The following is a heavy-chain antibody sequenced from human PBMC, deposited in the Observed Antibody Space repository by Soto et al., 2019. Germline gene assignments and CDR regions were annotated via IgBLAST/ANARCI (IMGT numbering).Heavy chain of an antibody. J-gene: IGHJ5*02. CDR3: ARVRGAVNWFDP. Sequence: GGSLRLSCAASGFTFSSYSMNWVRQAPGKGLEWVSSISSSSSYIYYADSVKGRFTISRDNAKNSLYLQMNSLRAEDTAVYYCARVRGAVNWFDPWGQGTLVTVSS. V-gene: IGHV3-21*01. D-gene: IGHD6-19*01. CDR1: GFTFSSYS. CDR2: ISSSSSYI.